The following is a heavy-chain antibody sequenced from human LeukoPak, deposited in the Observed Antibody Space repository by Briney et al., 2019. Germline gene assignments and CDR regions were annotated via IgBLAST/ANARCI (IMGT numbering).Heavy chain of an antibody. D-gene: IGHD1-26*01. CDR2: ITTSSTYI. CDR1: GFSFSTYN. Sequence: PGGSLRLSCAASGFSFSTYNMNWVRQAPGKGLEWVSSITTSSTYIYHADSVKGRFTISRDNAKNSLYLQMNSLRAEDTAVYYCARDPYSGSYGDYYYYYMDVWGKGTTVTVSS. J-gene: IGHJ6*03. V-gene: IGHV3-21*01. CDR3: ARDPYSGSYGDYYYYYMDV.